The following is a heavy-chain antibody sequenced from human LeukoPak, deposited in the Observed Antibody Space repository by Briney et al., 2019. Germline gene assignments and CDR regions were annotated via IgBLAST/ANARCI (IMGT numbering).Heavy chain of an antibody. D-gene: IGHD1-14*01. CDR2: INSDGSTA. V-gene: IGHV3-74*01. J-gene: IGHJ4*02. CDR3: ARRGASTGGLD. Sequence: GGSLRLSCAASGFTFDTYWMHWVRHAPGKGLVWVSRINSDGSTANYADSVRGRFTISRDNAKKTLYLQMNSLRGDDTAVYYCARRGASTGGLDWGQGTLVTVSS. CDR1: GFTFDTYW.